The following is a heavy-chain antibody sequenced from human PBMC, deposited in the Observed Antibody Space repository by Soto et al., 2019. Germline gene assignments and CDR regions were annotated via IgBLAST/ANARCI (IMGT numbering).Heavy chain of an antibody. CDR1: GRSFSGYY. CDR2: INHSGST. V-gene: IGHV4-34*01. J-gene: IGHJ3*02. Sequence: SETLSLTCAYSGRSFSGYYWTWIRQPPGTGLEWIGEINHSGSTNYNPSLKSRVTISVDTSKNQFSLKLSSVTAADTAVYYCARASRLLLWFGDDAFDIWGQGTMVT. CDR3: ARASRLLLWFGDDAFDI. D-gene: IGHD3-10*01.